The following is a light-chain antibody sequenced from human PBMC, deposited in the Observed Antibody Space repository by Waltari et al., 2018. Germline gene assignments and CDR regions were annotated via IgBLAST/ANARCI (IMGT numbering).Light chain of an antibody. Sequence: DVVMTQSPLSLPVTLGQSASISCRSSLSLVSGDGHTYLHWFHQRPGQSPRRLIYEFFVRGVGVPDRFSASGAGTEVTLKISRVEAEDVGVYYCMQGTHEPTFGQGTKLEIK. J-gene: IGKJ2*01. CDR3: MQGTHEPT. CDR2: EFF. V-gene: IGKV2-30*01. CDR1: LSLVSGDGHTY.